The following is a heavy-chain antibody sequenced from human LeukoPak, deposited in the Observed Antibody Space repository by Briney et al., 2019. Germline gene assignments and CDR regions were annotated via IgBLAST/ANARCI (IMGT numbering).Heavy chain of an antibody. Sequence: GGSLRLSCVASGFTFSSYAMHWVRQAPGKGLEWVAVISYDGSNKYYADSVKGRFTISRDNSKNTLYLQMNSLRAEDTAVYYCASAWEATSSYGHFDYWGQGTLVTVSS. CDR3: ASAWEATSSYGHFDY. V-gene: IGHV3-30*01. D-gene: IGHD1-26*01. CDR2: ISYDGSNK. J-gene: IGHJ4*02. CDR1: GFTFSSYA.